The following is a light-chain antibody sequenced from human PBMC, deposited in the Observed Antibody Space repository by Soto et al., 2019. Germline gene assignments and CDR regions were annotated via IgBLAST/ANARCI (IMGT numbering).Light chain of an antibody. J-gene: IGKJ4*01. V-gene: IGKV3-20*01. CDR1: QTISSIN. CDR2: GTS. CDR3: HQYGSLPLT. Sequence: EIVLTQSPGTLSLSPGERATLSCRASQTISSINLAWYQQRPGQAPRLLIYGTSSRATGIPDRFRGSGSGTDFTLTISRLEPEDFVVYYCHQYGSLPLTFGGGAKVEI.